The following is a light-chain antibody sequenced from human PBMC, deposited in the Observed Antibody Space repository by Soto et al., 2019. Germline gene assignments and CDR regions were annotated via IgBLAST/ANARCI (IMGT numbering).Light chain of an antibody. Sequence: DIVMTQSPDSLAVSLGERVTITCKSSQSVVYNSNNKNYLAWYQQKPGQPPKLLIYWAPTRESGVPDRFSGSGSGTDFTLTISSLQAEDVAVYYCQQYDSLPPTFGPGTKVDIK. J-gene: IGKJ3*01. CDR1: QSVVYNSNNKNY. V-gene: IGKV4-1*01. CDR2: WAP. CDR3: QQYDSLPPT.